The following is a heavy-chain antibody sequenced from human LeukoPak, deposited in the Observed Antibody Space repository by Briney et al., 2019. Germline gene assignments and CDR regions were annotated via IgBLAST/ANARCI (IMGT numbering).Heavy chain of an antibody. CDR1: GFTFSSYE. V-gene: IGHV3-48*03. CDR2: ISSSGSTI. J-gene: IGHJ4*02. Sequence: GGSLRLSCAASGFTFSSYEMNWVRQAPGKGLEWVSYISSSGSTIYYADSVKGRFTISRDNAKNSLYPQMNSLRAEDAAVYYCARGRYSSGWYGAAGYVLYFDYWGQGTLVTVSS. CDR3: ARGRYSSGWYGAAGYVLYFDY. D-gene: IGHD6-19*01.